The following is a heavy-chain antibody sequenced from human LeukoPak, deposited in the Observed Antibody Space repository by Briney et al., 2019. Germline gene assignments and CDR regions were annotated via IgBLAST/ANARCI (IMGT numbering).Heavy chain of an antibody. CDR2: IRSKGYGGTT. CDR3: ARTLRAAAGKYYFDY. J-gene: IGHJ4*02. D-gene: IGHD6-13*01. CDR1: EFTFGDYA. V-gene: IGHV3-49*04. Sequence: PGRSLRLSCTVSEFTFGDYALSWVRQAPGKGLEWVSFIRSKGYGGTTEYAASVKGRFTISRDASKSIAFLQMNSLKTEDTALYYCARTLRAAAGKYYFDYWGQGTLVTVSS.